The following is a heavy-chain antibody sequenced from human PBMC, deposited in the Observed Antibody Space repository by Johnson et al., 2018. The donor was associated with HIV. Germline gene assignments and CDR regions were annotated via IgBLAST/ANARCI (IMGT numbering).Heavy chain of an antibody. V-gene: IGHV3-20*04. CDR1: GFTFDAYG. J-gene: IGHJ3*02. CDR3: SRGAPEDIVVVPAAFDI. Sequence: VQLVESGGGVVRPGGSLRLSCAASGFTFDAYGMSWVRQAPGKGLEWVSGINWNGGSTGYADSVKGRFTISSDNAKNSLYLQMNSRRAEDTALDYCSRGAPEDIVVVPAAFDIWGQGTMVTVSS. CDR2: INWNGGST. D-gene: IGHD2-2*01.